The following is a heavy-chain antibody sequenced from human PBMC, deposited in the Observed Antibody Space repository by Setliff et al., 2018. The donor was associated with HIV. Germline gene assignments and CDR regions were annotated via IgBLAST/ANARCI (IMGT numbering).Heavy chain of an antibody. J-gene: IGHJ4*02. D-gene: IGHD3-10*01. CDR1: GYIFSTYW. V-gene: IGHV5-51*01. CDR2: IFPGDSDT. Sequence: GESLKISCKGSGYIFSTYWIGWVRQMPGKGLDWMGIIFPGDSDTRYSPSFKGQVTISADKSITTAYLQWSSLKASDTAIYYCGRYASGSYYFDYWGQGTLVTVSS. CDR3: GRYASGSYYFDY.